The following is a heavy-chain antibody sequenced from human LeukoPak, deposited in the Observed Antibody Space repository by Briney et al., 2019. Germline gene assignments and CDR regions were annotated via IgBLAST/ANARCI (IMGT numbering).Heavy chain of an antibody. Sequence: ASVKVSCKASGFTFSNYDINWVRQAPGQGLEWMGWLDPKSGDTGYAQKFQGRVAMTRNTSITTAYMEVSSLTSEDTAVYYCARGTALSSPLEYWGQGTLVTVSS. J-gene: IGHJ4*02. CDR2: LDPKSGDT. D-gene: IGHD2-21*02. CDR1: GFTFSNYD. CDR3: ARGTALSSPLEY. V-gene: IGHV1-8*01.